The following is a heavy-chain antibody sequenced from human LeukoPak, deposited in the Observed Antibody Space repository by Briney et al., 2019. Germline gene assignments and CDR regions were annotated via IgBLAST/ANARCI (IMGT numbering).Heavy chain of an antibody. CDR1: GGSISSGDYY. V-gene: IGHV4-30-4*08. D-gene: IGHD6-13*01. J-gene: IGHJ4*02. CDR2: IYYSGST. CDR3: ARVAGIAAAGAYFDY. Sequence: SETLSLTCTVSGGSISSGDYYWSWIRQPPGKGLEWIGYIYYSGSTYYNPSLKSRVTISVDTSKNQFSLKLSSVTTADTAVYYCARVAGIAAAGAYFDYWGQGTLVTVSS.